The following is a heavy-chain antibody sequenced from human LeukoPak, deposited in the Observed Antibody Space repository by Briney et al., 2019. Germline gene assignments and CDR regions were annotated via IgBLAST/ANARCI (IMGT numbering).Heavy chain of an antibody. Sequence: GGSLRLSCAASGLTFSTYGMHWVRQAPGKGLEWVASIRYDGRNKYSADSVKGRVPISRDNSKNTLYLQMNRLRAEEKSVYYCAKGPYGSSGYYFDYGGQGTLVTVSS. CDR3: AKGPYGSSGYYFDY. D-gene: IGHD3-22*01. CDR1: GLTFSTYG. V-gene: IGHV3-30*02. CDR2: IRYDGRNK. J-gene: IGHJ4*02.